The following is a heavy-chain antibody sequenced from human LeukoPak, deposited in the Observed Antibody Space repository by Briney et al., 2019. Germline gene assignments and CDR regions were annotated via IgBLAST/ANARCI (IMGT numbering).Heavy chain of an antibody. CDR1: GFTFSSYW. D-gene: IGHD6-13*01. V-gene: IGHV3-7*01. CDR2: IKQDGSEK. Sequence: GGSLRLSCAASGFTFSSYWMSWVRQAPGKGLEWVANIKQDGSEKYYVDSVKGRFTISRDNAKNSLYLQMNSLRAEDTAVYYCSRVEERYSSSWYTTYFDYWGQGTLVTVSS. CDR3: SRVEERYSSSWYTTYFDY. J-gene: IGHJ4*02.